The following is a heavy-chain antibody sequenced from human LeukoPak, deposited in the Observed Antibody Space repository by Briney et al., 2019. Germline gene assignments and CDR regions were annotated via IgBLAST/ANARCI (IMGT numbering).Heavy chain of an antibody. CDR1: GYTFTDYY. D-gene: IGHD2/OR15-2a*01. J-gene: IGHJ6*02. CDR3: ARISFAERTAYGMDV. CDR2: INPNSGGT. Sequence: ASVKVSCKASGYTFTDYYMHWVRQAPGQGLEWMGWINPNSGGTKYAQNFKGRVTMTRDTSISTAYMDLSRLRSDDTAVYYCARISFAERTAYGMDVWGPGTTVTVSS. V-gene: IGHV1-2*02.